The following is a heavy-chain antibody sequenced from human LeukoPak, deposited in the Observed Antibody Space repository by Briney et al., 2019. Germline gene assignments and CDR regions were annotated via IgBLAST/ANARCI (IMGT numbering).Heavy chain of an antibody. D-gene: IGHD2/OR15-2a*01. CDR2: INSDGSWT. Sequence: GGSLRLSCAASGRYWMHWVRQAPGKGLVWVSHINSDGSWTSYADSVKGRFTISKDNAKNTVYLQMSNLRVEDTAVYYCVSFYETYWGRGTLVAVSS. V-gene: IGHV3-74*01. CDR3: VSFYETY. J-gene: IGHJ4*02. CDR1: GRYW.